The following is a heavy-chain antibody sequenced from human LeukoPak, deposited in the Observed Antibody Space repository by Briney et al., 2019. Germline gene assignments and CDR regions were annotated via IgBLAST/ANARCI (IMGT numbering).Heavy chain of an antibody. D-gene: IGHD1-14*01. CDR1: GGSIINGDYY. Sequence: SQTLSLTCTLSGGSIINGDYYWSWIRQPPGKGLEWIGYIYDDGSTYYNPSLKSRVTISIDTSKNQFSLNLRSVTAAGTAVYYCARLTGSGEVFDSWGQGTLVTVSS. CDR2: IYDDGST. V-gene: IGHV4-30-4*01. J-gene: IGHJ4*02. CDR3: ARLTGSGEVFDS.